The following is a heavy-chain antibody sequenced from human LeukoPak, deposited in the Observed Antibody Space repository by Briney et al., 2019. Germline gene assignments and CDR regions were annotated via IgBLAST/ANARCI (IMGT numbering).Heavy chain of an antibody. D-gene: IGHD3-3*01. V-gene: IGHV4-39*01. CDR3: ARLWSGYRPPDY. CDR2: IYYSGNT. Sequence: SETLSLTCTVSGGSISNGGYYWSWVRQHPGKGLEWIGSIYYSGNTYYNPSLKSRVTISVDTSKNQLSLKLSSVTAADTAVYYCARLWSGYRPPDYWGQGTLVTVSS. J-gene: IGHJ4*02. CDR1: GGSISNGGYY.